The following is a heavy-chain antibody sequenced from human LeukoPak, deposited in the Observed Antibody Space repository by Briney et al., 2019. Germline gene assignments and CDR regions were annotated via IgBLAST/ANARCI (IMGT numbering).Heavy chain of an antibody. CDR3: ARLYGGNSGAFDI. Sequence: MTSETLSLTCAVYGGSFSGYYWSWIRQPPGKGLEWIGEINHSGSTNYNPSLKSRVTISVDTSKNQFSLELSSVTAADTAEYYCARLYGGNSGAFDIWGQGTMVTVSS. D-gene: IGHD4-23*01. CDR2: INHSGST. J-gene: IGHJ3*02. CDR1: GGSFSGYY. V-gene: IGHV4-34*01.